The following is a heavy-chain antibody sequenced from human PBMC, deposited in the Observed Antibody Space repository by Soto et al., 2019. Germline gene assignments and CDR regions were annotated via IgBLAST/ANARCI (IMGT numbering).Heavy chain of an antibody. J-gene: IGHJ6*02. Sequence: SVKVSCKASGVTFSSYAISWVRQAPGQGLEWMGGIIPIFGTANYAQKFQGRVTITADESTSTAYMELSSLRSEDTAVYYCARDQSLYDILTGYYRRNYYYGMDVWGQGTTVTVSS. CDR2: IIPIFGTA. CDR3: ARDQSLYDILTGYYRRNYYYGMDV. D-gene: IGHD3-9*01. CDR1: GVTFSSYA. V-gene: IGHV1-69*13.